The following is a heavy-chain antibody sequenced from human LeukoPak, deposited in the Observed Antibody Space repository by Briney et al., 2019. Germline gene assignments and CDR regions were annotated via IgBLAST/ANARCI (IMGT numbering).Heavy chain of an antibody. Sequence: GGSLRLSCAASGFTFSSYAMSWVRQAPGKGLEWVSAISGSGGSTYYADSAKGRFTISRDNSKNTLYLQMNSLRAEDTAVYYCAKDQALYSSSWYLEYFQHWGQGTLVTVSS. D-gene: IGHD6-13*01. CDR2: ISGSGGST. V-gene: IGHV3-23*01. CDR1: GFTFSSYA. CDR3: AKDQALYSSSWYLEYFQH. J-gene: IGHJ1*01.